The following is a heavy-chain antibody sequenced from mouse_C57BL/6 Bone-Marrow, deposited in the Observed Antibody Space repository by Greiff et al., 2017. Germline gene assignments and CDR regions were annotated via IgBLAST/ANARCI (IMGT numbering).Heavy chain of an antibody. D-gene: IGHD2-4*01. CDR1: GYTFTDYN. Sequence: EVQLKESGPELVKPGASVKIPCKASGYTFTDYNMDWVKQSHGKSLEWIGDINPNNGGTIYNQKFKGKATLTVDKSSSTAYMELRSLTSEDTAVYYCARSGYDYPYYYAMDYWGQGTSVTVSS. J-gene: IGHJ4*01. V-gene: IGHV1-18*01. CDR2: INPNNGGT. CDR3: ARSGYDYPYYYAMDY.